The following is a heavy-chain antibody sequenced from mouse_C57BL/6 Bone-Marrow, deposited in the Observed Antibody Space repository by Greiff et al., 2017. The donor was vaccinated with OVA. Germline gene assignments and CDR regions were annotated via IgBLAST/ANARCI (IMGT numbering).Heavy chain of an antibody. CDR2: INPNYGTT. CDR3: ARSRDSSGLYYYAMDY. CDR1: GYSFTDYN. J-gene: IGHJ4*01. D-gene: IGHD3-2*02. Sequence: EVKLQESGPELVKPGASVKISCKASGYSFTDYNMNWVKQSNGKSLEWIGVINPNYGTTSYNQKFKGKATLTVDQSSSTAYMQLNSLTSEDSAVYYCARSRDSSGLYYYAMDYWGQGTSVTVSS. V-gene: IGHV1-39*01.